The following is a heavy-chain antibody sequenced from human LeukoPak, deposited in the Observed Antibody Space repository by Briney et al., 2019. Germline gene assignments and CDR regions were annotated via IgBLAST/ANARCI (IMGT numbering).Heavy chain of an antibody. CDR2: IYYSGST. Sequence: SETLSLTCTVSGGSISSSSYYWGWIRQPPGKGLEWIGSIYYSGSTYYNPSLKSRVTISVDTSKNQFSLKLSSVTAADTAVYYCAREVLITMVRGIIDYYYMDVWGKGTTVTISS. J-gene: IGHJ6*03. D-gene: IGHD3-10*01. CDR3: AREVLITMVRGIIDYYYMDV. CDR1: GGSISSSSYY. V-gene: IGHV4-39*02.